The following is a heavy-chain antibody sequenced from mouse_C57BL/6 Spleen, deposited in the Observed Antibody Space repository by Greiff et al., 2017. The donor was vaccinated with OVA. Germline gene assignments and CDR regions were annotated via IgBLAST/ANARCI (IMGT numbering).Heavy chain of an antibody. CDR2: IRNKANGYTT. CDR1: GFTFTDYY. Sequence: EVQRVESGGGLVQPGGSLSLSCAASGFTFTDYYMSWVRQPPGKALEWLGFIRNKANGYTTEYSASVKGGFTISRDNSRSILYLTKNDLRAEDSATYYCASLDWYFDVWGTGTTVTVSS. J-gene: IGHJ1*03. V-gene: IGHV7-3*01. CDR3: ASLDWYFDV.